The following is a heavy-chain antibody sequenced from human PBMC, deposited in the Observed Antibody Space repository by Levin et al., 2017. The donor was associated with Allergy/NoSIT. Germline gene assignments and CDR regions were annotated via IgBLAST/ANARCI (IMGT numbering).Heavy chain of an antibody. CDR3: ARVDTMVRGVSDY. D-gene: IGHD3-10*01. CDR2: INWNGGST. Sequence: LGESLKISCAASGFTFDDYGMSWVRQAPGKGLEWVSGINWNGGSTGYADSVKGRFTISRDNAKNSLYLQMNSLRAEDTALYYCARVDTMVRGVSDYWGQGTLVTVSS. CDR1: GFTFDDYG. J-gene: IGHJ4*02. V-gene: IGHV3-20*04.